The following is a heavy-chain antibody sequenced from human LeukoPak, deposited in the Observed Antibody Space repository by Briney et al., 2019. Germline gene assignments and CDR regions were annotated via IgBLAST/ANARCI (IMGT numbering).Heavy chain of an antibody. CDR3: AKEKLPSGYSFLTDY. Sequence: GRSLRLSCAASGFTFSSYGMHWVRQAPGKGLEWVAVISYDGPNRYYADSVKGRFTISRDDSKDTLHLQMSSLRAEDTPVYYCAKEKLPSGYSFLTDYWGQGTLVTVSS. V-gene: IGHV3-30*18. CDR2: ISYDGPNR. CDR1: GFTFSSYG. J-gene: IGHJ4*02. D-gene: IGHD5-18*01.